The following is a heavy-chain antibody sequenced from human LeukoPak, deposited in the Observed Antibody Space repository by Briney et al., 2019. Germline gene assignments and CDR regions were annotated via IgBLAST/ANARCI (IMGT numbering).Heavy chain of an antibody. Sequence: LSCAASGFTFSSXXMSWVRQAPGKXLEXVXAXSGSGGSTYYADSVKGRFTISRDNSKNTLYLQMNSLRAEDTAVYYCAKWRIAAAGPYXXGMDVWGQGTTVTXXS. V-gene: IGHV3-23*01. CDR2: XSGSGGST. J-gene: IGHJ6*02. D-gene: IGHD6-13*01. CDR3: AKWRIAAAGPYXXGMDV. CDR1: GFTFSSXX.